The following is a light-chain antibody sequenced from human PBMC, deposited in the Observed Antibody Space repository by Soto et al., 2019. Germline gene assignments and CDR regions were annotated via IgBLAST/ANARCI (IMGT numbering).Light chain of an antibody. CDR3: QQYDTLWT. CDR2: KTS. CDR1: QSIGSS. Sequence: DIQMTQSPSTLSASVGDRVTITCRATQSIGSSLAWYQQKPGKAPKLLIYKTSISATRAPSRFSGGGFGTEFTRTINILHPDDFATYYCQQYDTLWTVGKGTKVEI. V-gene: IGKV1-5*03. J-gene: IGKJ1*01.